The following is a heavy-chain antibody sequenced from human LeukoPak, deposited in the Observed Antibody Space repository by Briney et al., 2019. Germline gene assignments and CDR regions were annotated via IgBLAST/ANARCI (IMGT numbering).Heavy chain of an antibody. J-gene: IGHJ4*02. D-gene: IGHD4-17*01. CDR1: GGSISSSSYY. CDR3: ARDISSHDYGDYVGDY. V-gene: IGHV4-39*07. CDR2: IYYSGST. Sequence: SETLSLTCTVSGGSISSSSYYWGWIRQPPGKGLEWIGSIYYSGSTYYNPSLKSRVTISVDRSKNQFSLKLSSVTAADTAVYYCARDISSHDYGDYVGDYWGQGTLVTVSS.